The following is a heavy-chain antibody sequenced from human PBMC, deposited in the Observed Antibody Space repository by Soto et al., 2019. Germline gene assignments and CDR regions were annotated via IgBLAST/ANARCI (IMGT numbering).Heavy chain of an antibody. Sequence: PGESLKISCKGSGYSFAGYWNTWVRQKPGKGLEWMGRIDPSDSQTYNSPSFRGHVTISATKSITTVFLQWSSLRASDTAMYYCARPRAPASYYYYGMDVWGQGTTVTVSS. J-gene: IGHJ6*02. CDR1: GYSFAGYW. CDR3: ARPRAPASYYYYGMDV. CDR2: IDPSDSQT. V-gene: IGHV5-10-1*01. D-gene: IGHD3-10*01.